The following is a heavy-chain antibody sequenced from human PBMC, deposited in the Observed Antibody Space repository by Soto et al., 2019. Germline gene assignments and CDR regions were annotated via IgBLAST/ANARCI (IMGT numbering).Heavy chain of an antibody. Sequence: PGESLKISCKGSGYSFTSYWISWVRQMPGKGLEWMGRIDPSDSYTNYSPSFQGHVTISADKSISTAYLQWSSLKASDTAMYYCARLGQQLVTRYYYYGMDVWGQGTTVTVSS. D-gene: IGHD6-13*01. J-gene: IGHJ6*02. CDR3: ARLGQQLVTRYYYYGMDV. CDR2: IDPSDSYT. CDR1: GYSFTSYW. V-gene: IGHV5-10-1*01.